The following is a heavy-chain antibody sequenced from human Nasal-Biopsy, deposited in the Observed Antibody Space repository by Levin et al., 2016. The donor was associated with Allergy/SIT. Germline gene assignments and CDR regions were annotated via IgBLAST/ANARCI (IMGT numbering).Heavy chain of an antibody. CDR2: SYYDGGDT. Sequence: GESLKISCAVSGFTFKHFWMTWVRQAPGKGLEWVAVSYYDGGDTHYADPVKGRFTITRDDSKNTVYLQMNSLRADDTAVYYCAREGDAISSSWYGMWRWFHPWGQGTLVIVSS. CDR3: AREGDAISSSWYGMWRWFHP. D-gene: IGHD6-13*01. V-gene: IGHV3-33*08. CDR1: GFTFKHFW. J-gene: IGHJ5*02.